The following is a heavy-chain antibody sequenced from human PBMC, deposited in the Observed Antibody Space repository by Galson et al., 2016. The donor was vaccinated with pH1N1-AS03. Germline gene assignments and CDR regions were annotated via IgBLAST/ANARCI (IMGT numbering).Heavy chain of an antibody. CDR3: AREIGGAGSY. Sequence: SLRLSCAASGFTFSSYWISWVRQAPGKGLEWVANIKQDGSEKYYVDSVKGRFTISRDNAKNSVYQQMNSLRAEDTAVYYCAREIGGAGSYWGQGTLVTVSS. J-gene: IGHJ4*02. CDR1: GFTFSSYW. V-gene: IGHV3-7*01. CDR2: IKQDGSEK. D-gene: IGHD6-13*01.